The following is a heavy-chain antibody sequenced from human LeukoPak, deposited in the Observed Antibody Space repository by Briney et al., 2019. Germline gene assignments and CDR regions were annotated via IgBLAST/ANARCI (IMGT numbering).Heavy chain of an antibody. D-gene: IGHD3-9*01. V-gene: IGHV3-11*04. CDR3: ARDHDWAFDL. CDR2: ISSSGSTI. J-gene: IGHJ4*02. CDR1: GFTFSDYY. Sequence: GGSLRLSCAASGFTFSDYYMSWIRQAPGKGLEWVSYISSSGSTIYYADSVKGRFTISRDNAKNSLYLQMNALRYEDTAIYYCARDHDWAFDLWGQGTLVTVSS.